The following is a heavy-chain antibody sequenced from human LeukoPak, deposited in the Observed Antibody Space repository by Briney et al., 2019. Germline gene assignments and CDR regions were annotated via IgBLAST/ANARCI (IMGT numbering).Heavy chain of an antibody. D-gene: IGHD6-6*01. CDR1: GGSFSGYY. Sequence: PSETLSLTCAVYGGSFSGYYWSWIRQPPGKGLEWIGEINHSGSTNYNPSLKSRVTISVDTSKNQFSLKLSSVTAADTAVYYCARLLLVRYYYYYMDVWGKGTTVTVSS. CDR3: ARLLLVRYYYYYMDV. V-gene: IGHV4-34*01. J-gene: IGHJ6*03. CDR2: INHSGST.